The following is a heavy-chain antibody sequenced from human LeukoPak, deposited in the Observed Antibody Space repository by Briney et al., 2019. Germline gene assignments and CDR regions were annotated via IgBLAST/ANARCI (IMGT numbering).Heavy chain of an antibody. CDR2: LNPDGGGA. D-gene: IGHD3-9*01. J-gene: IGHJ6*04. Sequence: ASVEVSCTASGYTFTVYYIHWVRQAPAQGLEWMGWLNPDGGGAYYAQSFQGRVTMTRDTSISTVYMELSSLRFDDTAVYYCARVGPIDDYYYPEDFWGEGMTVAVSS. CDR1: GYTFTVYY. CDR3: ARVGPIDDYYYPEDF. V-gene: IGHV1-2*02.